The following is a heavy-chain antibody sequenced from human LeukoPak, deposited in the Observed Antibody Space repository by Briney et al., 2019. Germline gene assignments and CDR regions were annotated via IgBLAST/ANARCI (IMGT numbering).Heavy chain of an antibody. CDR2: IYYSGST. Sequence: SETPSLTCSVSGGSISSSSYYWGWIRQAPGRGLEWIANIYYSGSTYYSPSLKSRVTISVDTSKNQFSLKLNSVTAADTAVYYCARQFYESRSPHAKYFQQSGQGTLVTVSS. CDR1: GGSISSSSYY. V-gene: IGHV4-39*01. CDR3: ARQFYESRSPHAKYFQQ. D-gene: IGHD3-22*01. J-gene: IGHJ1*01.